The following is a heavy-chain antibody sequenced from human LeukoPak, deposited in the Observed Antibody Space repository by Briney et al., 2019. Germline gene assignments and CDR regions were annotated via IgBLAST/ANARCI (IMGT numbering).Heavy chain of an antibody. Sequence: GGSLRLSCAASGFTFSSYAMSWVRQAPGKGLEWVSSINGGGYSTYYEDSLKGRFTISRDNSKNPLFLQMNSLRAEDTAIYYCAKKRLTTAGREFDYWGQGTPVTVSS. CDR1: GFTFSSYA. CDR2: INGGGYST. CDR3: AKKRLTTAGREFDY. J-gene: IGHJ4*02. D-gene: IGHD6-13*01. V-gene: IGHV3-23*01.